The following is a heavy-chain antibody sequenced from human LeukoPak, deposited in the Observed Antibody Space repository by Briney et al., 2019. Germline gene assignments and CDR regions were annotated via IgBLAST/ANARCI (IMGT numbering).Heavy chain of an antibody. V-gene: IGHV4-59*08. CDR2: IYYSGGT. CDR1: GDSISSYY. D-gene: IGHD5-24*01. CDR3: ARHVTISGPYDASAI. Sequence: PSETLSLTCTVSGDSISSYYWSWIRQPPGKGLEWIGYIYYSGGTDYNPSLKSRVTISVDTSKNQFSLKLRSVTAADTAVYYCARHVTISGPYDASAIWGQGTMVTVSS. J-gene: IGHJ3*02.